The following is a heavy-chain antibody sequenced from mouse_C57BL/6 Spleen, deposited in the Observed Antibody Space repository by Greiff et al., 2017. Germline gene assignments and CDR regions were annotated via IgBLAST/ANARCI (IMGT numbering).Heavy chain of an antibody. J-gene: IGHJ2*01. CDR1: GYTFTSYG. D-gene: IGHD2-3*01. CDR2: IYPRSGNT. V-gene: IGHV1-81*01. Sequence: QVQLQQSGAELARPGASVKLSCKASGYTFTSYGISWVKQRTGQGLEWIGEIYPRSGNTYYNEKFKGKATLTADKSSSTADMELRSLPSEDSAVYFCARGDDPYYFDYWGQGTTLTVSS. CDR3: ARGDDPYYFDY.